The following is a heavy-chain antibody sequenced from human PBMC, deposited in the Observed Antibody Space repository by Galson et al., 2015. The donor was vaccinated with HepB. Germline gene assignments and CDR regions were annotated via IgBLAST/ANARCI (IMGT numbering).Heavy chain of an antibody. CDR2: IIPILGIA. J-gene: IGHJ6*02. CDR1: GGTFSSYA. V-gene: IGHV1-69*04. CDR3: ARVGPSYDSSGYYPGYYYYYGMDV. Sequence: QSGAEVKKPGESLKISCKASGGTFSSYAISWVRQAPGQGLEWMGRIIPILGIANYAQKFQGRVTITADKSTSTAYMELSSLRSEDTAVYYCARVGPSYDSSGYYPGYYYYYGMDVWGQGTTVTVSS. D-gene: IGHD3-22*01.